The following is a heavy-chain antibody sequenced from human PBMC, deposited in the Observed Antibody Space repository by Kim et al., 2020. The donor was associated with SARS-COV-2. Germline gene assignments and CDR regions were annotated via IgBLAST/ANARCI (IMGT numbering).Heavy chain of an antibody. CDR3: ASGSIVWFDLDYGMDV. D-gene: IGHD6-19*01. J-gene: IGHJ6*02. V-gene: IGHV3-11*04. CDR1: GFTFSDYY. CDR2: ISSSGSTI. Sequence: GGSLRLSCAASGFTFSDYYMSWIRQAPGKGLEWVSYISSSGSTIYYADSVKGRFTISRNNAKNSLYLQMNILRAEDTAVYYCASGSIVWFDLDYGMDVWGQGTTVTVSS.